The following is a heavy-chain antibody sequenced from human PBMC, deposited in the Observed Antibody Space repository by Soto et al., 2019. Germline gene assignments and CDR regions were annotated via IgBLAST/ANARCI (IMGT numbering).Heavy chain of an antibody. CDR2: ISGFNGKT. CDR1: GYSFTSYG. D-gene: IGHD2-8*01. J-gene: IGHJ6*02. Sequence: QVQLVQSGAEVKKPGASVKVSCKASGYSFTSYGISWVRQAPGQGLEWMGWISGFNGKTDYAQRVQDRVTMTTDTSTRTAYMELRSLRFDDTAVYYCARACESRCYGMDVWGQGTTVTVSS. V-gene: IGHV1-18*01. CDR3: ARACESRCYGMDV.